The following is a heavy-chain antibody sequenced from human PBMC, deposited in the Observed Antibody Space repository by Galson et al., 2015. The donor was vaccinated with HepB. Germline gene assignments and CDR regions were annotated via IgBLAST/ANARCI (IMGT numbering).Heavy chain of an antibody. V-gene: IGHV1-46*01. D-gene: IGHD3-10*01. Sequence: SVKVSCKASGYTFTSYHMHWVRQAPGQGLEWMGIINPSGGSTSYAQKFQGRVTMTRDTSTSTVYMELSSLRSEDTAVYYCPSVSPGEDYYYGMDVWGQGTTVTVSS. CDR2: INPSGGST. CDR1: GYTFTSYH. J-gene: IGHJ6*02. CDR3: PSVSPGEDYYYGMDV.